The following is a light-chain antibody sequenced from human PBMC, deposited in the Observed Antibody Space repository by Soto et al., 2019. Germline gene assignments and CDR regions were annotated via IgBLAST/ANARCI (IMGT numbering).Light chain of an antibody. CDR3: QSYDSSLSGSYV. CDR1: SSNIGAGYD. Sequence: QSVLTQPPSVSGAPGQRVTISCTGSSSNIGAGYDVHWYQRLPGTAPKVLIYSNNNRPSGVPDRFSGSKSGTSASLAITGLQAEDEADYYCQSYDSSLSGSYVFGTGTTLTVL. V-gene: IGLV1-40*01. J-gene: IGLJ1*01. CDR2: SNN.